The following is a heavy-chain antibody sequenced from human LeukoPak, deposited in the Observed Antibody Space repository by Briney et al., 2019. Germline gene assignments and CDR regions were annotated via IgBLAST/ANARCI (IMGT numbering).Heavy chain of an antibody. CDR1: GFTFANYA. D-gene: IGHD2-21*01. V-gene: IGHV3-23*01. CDR3: AKGLDYSPATLYDY. J-gene: IGHJ4*02. Sequence: PGGSLRLSFAASGFTFANYATSWVPQAPGRGLEWVSTIGGGANTYHADSVQGRFTISRDNSKNTLYLQMNSLRAEDTAVYYCAKGLDYSPATLYDYWGQGTLVTVSS. CDR2: IGGGANT.